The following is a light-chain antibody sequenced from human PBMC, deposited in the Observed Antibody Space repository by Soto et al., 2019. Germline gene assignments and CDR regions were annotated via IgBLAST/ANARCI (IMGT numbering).Light chain of an antibody. Sequence: DIHLTQTPSTLSASVGYDFTITCRASQTISRWLAWYQQKPVRAPKLLIYDASTLESGVPSRFSGSGSETEFTLNISRLQTDDFATYFCHSRAFGQGTRLEIK. CDR3: HSRA. CDR1: QTISRW. J-gene: IGKJ5*01. CDR2: DAS. V-gene: IGKV1-5*01.